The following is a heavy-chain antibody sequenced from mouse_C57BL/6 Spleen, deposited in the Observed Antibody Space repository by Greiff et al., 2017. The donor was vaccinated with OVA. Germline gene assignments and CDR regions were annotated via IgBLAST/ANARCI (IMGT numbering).Heavy chain of an antibody. V-gene: IGHV1-80*01. D-gene: IGHD4-1*01. Sequence: VKLQESGAELVKPGASVKISCKASGYAFSSYWMNWVKQRPGKGLEWIGQIYPGDGDTNYNGKFKGKATLTADKSSSTAYMQLSSLTSEDSAVYFCARDLTGNAMDYWGQGTSVTVSS. CDR1: GYAFSSYW. CDR2: IYPGDGDT. CDR3: ARDLTGNAMDY. J-gene: IGHJ4*01.